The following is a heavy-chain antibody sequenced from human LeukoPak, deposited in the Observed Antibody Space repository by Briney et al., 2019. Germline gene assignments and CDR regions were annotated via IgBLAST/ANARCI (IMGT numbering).Heavy chain of an antibody. Sequence: GGSLRLSCAASGFTFSTYGMHWVRQAPGKGLEWVSFIRYVGINKYYADSVKGRFTISRDNSKITLYLQMNSLRAEDTAVYYCSGSETYFASDYWGQGTLVTVSS. D-gene: IGHD3-10*01. CDR3: SGSETYFASDY. CDR1: GFTFSTYG. V-gene: IGHV3-30*02. J-gene: IGHJ4*02. CDR2: IRYVGINK.